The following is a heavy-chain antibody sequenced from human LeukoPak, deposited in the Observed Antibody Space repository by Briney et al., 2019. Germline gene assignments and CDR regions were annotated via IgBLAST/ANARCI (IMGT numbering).Heavy chain of an antibody. V-gene: IGHV4-34*01. CDR2: INHSGST. J-gene: IGHJ5*02. CDR1: GGSFSGYY. CDR3: ARRYYYDSSGYWRYNWFDP. Sequence: SETPSLTCAVYGGSFSGYYWSWIRQPPGKGLEWIGEINHSGSTDYNPSLKSRVTISVDTSKNQFSLKLSSVTAADTAVYYCARRYYYDSSGYWRYNWFDPWGQGTLVTVSS. D-gene: IGHD3-22*01.